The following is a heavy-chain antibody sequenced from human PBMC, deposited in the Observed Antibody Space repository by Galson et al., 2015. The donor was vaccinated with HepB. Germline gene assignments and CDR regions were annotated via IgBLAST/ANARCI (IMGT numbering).Heavy chain of an antibody. Sequence: VKVSCKVSGYTFTDYYMHWVQQAPGKGLEWMGLVDPEDGETIYAEKFQGRVTITADTSTDTAYMELSSLRSEDTAVYYCATGGCSGGSCYEYHYYYYMDVWGKGTTVTVSS. CDR2: VDPEDGET. J-gene: IGHJ6*03. D-gene: IGHD2-15*01. V-gene: IGHV1-69-2*01. CDR3: ATGGCSGGSCYEYHYYYYMDV. CDR1: GYTFTDYY.